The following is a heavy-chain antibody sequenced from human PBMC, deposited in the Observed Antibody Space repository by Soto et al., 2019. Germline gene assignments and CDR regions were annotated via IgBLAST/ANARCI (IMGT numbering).Heavy chain of an antibody. Sequence: GGSLRLSCAASGFTFSSYIMNWVRQAPGKGLEWVSYISSSSSTIYYADSVKGRFTISRDNAKNSLYLQMNSLRAEDTAVYYCARDPGRQLVPFDYWGQGTLVTVSS. CDR2: ISSSSSTI. D-gene: IGHD6-13*01. J-gene: IGHJ4*02. CDR3: ARDPGRQLVPFDY. V-gene: IGHV3-48*01. CDR1: GFTFSSYI.